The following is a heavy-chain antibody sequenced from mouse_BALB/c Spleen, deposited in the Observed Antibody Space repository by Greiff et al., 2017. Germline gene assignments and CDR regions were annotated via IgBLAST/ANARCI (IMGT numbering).Heavy chain of an antibody. V-gene: IGHV1-5*01. Sequence: VQLQQSGTVLARPGASVKMSCKASGYTFTSYWMHWVKQRPGQGLEWIGAIYPGNSDTSYNQKFKGKAKLTAVTSTSTAYMELSSLTNEDSAVYYCTRRGLRLPAMDYWGQGTSVTVSP. CDR1: GYTFTSYW. J-gene: IGHJ4*01. CDR3: TRRGLRLPAMDY. CDR2: IYPGNSDT. D-gene: IGHD1-2*01.